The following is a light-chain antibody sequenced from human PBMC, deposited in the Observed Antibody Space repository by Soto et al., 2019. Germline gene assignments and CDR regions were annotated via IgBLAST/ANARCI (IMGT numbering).Light chain of an antibody. V-gene: IGKV3-15*01. CDR3: QQYNNWPPWT. CDR2: DAS. Sequence: EIVMTQSPATLSVSPGERATLSCRASQSVSSNLGWYQQKPGQAPRLLNYDASTRATGIPARFSGSGSGTEFTLTISSLQSEDFAVYYCQQYNNWPPWTFGQGTKVEIK. CDR1: QSVSSN. J-gene: IGKJ1*01.